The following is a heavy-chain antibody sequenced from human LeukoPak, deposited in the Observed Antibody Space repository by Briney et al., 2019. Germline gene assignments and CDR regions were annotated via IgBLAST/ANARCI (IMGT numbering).Heavy chain of an antibody. CDR3: ARDSRPSWAYV. V-gene: IGHV4-34*01. D-gene: IGHD3-16*01. CDR2: INHSGST. CDR1: GGTFTDYY. J-gene: IGHJ4*02. Sequence: SETLSLTCAVYGGTFTDYYWNWIRQPPGKGLEWIGEINHSGSTNYNPSLMSRVTMSMDTSKNQFSLRLSSVTAADTAVYYCARDSRPSWAYVWGQGTLVTVSS.